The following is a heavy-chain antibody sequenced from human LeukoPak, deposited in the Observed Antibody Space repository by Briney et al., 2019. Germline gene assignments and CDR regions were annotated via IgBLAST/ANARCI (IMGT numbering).Heavy chain of an antibody. D-gene: IGHD3-3*01. Sequence: GGSLRLSCVASGFTFSSYTMSWVRQAPGKGLEWVAVIWYDGSNKYYADSVKGRFTISRDNSKNTLYLQMNSLRAEDTAVYYCARELRRFLEWLPYYYYYYGMDVWGQGTTVTVSS. CDR1: GFTFSSYT. V-gene: IGHV3-33*08. CDR3: ARELRRFLEWLPYYYYYYGMDV. J-gene: IGHJ6*02. CDR2: IWYDGSNK.